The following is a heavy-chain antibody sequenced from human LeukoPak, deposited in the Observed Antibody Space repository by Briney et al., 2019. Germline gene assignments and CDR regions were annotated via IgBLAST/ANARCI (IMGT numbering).Heavy chain of an antibody. CDR3: ARAQMATSSGAAFDI. J-gene: IGHJ3*02. D-gene: IGHD5-24*01. CDR2: INPSGGST. V-gene: IGHV1-46*01. Sequence: VASVKVSCXASGYTFTSYYMHWVRQAPGQGLEWMGIINPSGGSTSYAQKFQSRVTMTRDTSTSTVYMELSSLRSEDTAVYYCARAQMATSSGAAFDIWGQGTMVTVSS. CDR1: GYTFTSYY.